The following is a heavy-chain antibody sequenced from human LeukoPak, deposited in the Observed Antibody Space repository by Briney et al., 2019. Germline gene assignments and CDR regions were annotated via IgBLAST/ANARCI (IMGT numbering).Heavy chain of an antibody. Sequence: KSSETLSLTCAVYGGSFSGYYWSWIRQPPGKGLEWIGEINHSGSTNYNPSLKSRVTISVDTSKNQFSLKLSSVTAADTAVYYCARGFQLWFGELSLAPYYYYGMDVWGQGTTVTVSS. CDR3: ARGFQLWFGELSLAPYYYYGMDV. V-gene: IGHV4-34*01. D-gene: IGHD3-10*01. CDR1: GGSFSGYY. J-gene: IGHJ6*02. CDR2: INHSGST.